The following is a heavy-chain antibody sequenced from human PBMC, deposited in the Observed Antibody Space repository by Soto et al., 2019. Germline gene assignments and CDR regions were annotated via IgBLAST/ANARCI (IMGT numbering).Heavy chain of an antibody. J-gene: IGHJ4*02. CDR3: ARDSDSSGPIFAY. Sequence: QVQLVQSGAEVKKPGSSVTVSCKASGGTFSTYTISWVRQAPGQGLEWIGGVIPIFSASNYAQKFQGRVTITADESTTTAYMELSSLRSEDTAVYYCARDSDSSGPIFAYWGQGTLVTVSS. D-gene: IGHD3-22*01. V-gene: IGHV1-69*12. CDR1: GGTFSTYT. CDR2: VIPIFSAS.